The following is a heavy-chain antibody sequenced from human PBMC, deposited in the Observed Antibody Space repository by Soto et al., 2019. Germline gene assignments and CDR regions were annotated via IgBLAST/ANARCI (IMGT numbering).Heavy chain of an antibody. CDR2: NSPYNGDT. J-gene: IGHJ4*02. Sequence: QVQLVQSGAEVKKPGASVKVSCQASGYTFTNYGISWVRQAPGQGLEWVRWNSPYNGDTRYAQNVQGRVTLTTDTSTSAAYLELRSLRSDDTALYYCARHRSNKGDEDFDSWGQETLVIVSS. CDR1: GYTFTNYG. D-gene: IGHD3-16*01. V-gene: IGHV1-18*01. CDR3: ARHRSNKGDEDFDS.